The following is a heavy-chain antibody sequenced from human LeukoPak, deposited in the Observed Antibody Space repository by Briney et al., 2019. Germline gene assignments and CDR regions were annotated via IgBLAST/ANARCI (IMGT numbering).Heavy chain of an antibody. CDR3: ARDSSGADYYDSSGFDY. CDR2: ISTDGTTT. D-gene: IGHD3-22*01. CDR1: GFTFNTHW. J-gene: IGHJ4*02. V-gene: IGHV3-74*01. Sequence: GGSLRLSCAASGFTFNTHWMHWVRQPPGKGLVWVSRISTDGTTTNCADSVKGRFTISRDNAKNTLYLQMNSLRVEDTAVYYCARDSSGADYYDSSGFDYWGQGILVTVSS.